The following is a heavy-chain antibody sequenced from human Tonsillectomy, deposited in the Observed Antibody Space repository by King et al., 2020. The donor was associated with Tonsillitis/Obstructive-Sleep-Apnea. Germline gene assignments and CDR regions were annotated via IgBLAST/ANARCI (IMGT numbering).Heavy chain of an antibody. V-gene: IGHV4-34*01. CDR2: MNHSGST. J-gene: IGHJ4*02. CDR3: ARGDLLTGYYASTDFDY. CDR1: GGSFSAYY. Sequence: VQLQQWGAGLLKPSETLSLTCAVYGGSFSAYYWSWIRQPPGKGLEWIGEMNHSGSTKYNPSLKSRVIISLDTSKNQFSLKLSSVTAADTAVYYCARGDLLTGYYASTDFDYWGQGTLVSVPS. D-gene: IGHD3-9*01.